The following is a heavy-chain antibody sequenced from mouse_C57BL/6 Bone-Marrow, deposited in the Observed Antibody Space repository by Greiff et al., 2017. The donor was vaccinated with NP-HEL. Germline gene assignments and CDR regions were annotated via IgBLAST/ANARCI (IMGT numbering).Heavy chain of an antibody. Sequence: QVQLQQSGAELVKPGASVKMSCKASGYTFTSYWITWVKQRPGQGLEWIGDIYPGSGSTNYNEKFKSKATLTVDTSSSTAYMQLSSLTSEDSAVYYCARRDYYGISYGAYWGQGTLVTVSA. CDR2: IYPGSGST. D-gene: IGHD1-1*01. J-gene: IGHJ3*01. V-gene: IGHV1-55*01. CDR1: GYTFTSYW. CDR3: ARRDYYGISYGAY.